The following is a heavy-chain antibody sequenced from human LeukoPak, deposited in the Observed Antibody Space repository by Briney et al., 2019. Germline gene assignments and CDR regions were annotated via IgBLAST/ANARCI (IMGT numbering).Heavy chain of an antibody. CDR3: AKDGYCSGGTCYGAEYFQH. CDR2: ISGSGGST. Sequence: GGSLRLSCAASGFTFSSYAMSWVRQAPGKGLEWVSAISGSGGSTYYADSVKGRFTISRDNSKNTLYLQMNSLRAEDTAVYYCAKDGYCSGGTCYGAEYFQHWAQGPLVTVPS. V-gene: IGHV3-23*01. J-gene: IGHJ1*01. CDR1: GFTFSSYA. D-gene: IGHD2-15*01.